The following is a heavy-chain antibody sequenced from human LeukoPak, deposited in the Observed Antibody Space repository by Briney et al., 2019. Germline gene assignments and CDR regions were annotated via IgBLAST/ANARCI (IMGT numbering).Heavy chain of an antibody. Sequence: HPGGSLRLSCAASGFTFSSYGMHWVRQAPGKGLEWVAVISYDGSNKYYADSVKGRFTISRDNSKNTLHLQMNSLRAEDTAVYYCVGSYPYYFDYWGQGTLVTVSS. D-gene: IGHD3-16*01. CDR3: VGSYPYYFDY. V-gene: IGHV3-30*03. CDR2: ISYDGSNK. CDR1: GFTFSSYG. J-gene: IGHJ4*02.